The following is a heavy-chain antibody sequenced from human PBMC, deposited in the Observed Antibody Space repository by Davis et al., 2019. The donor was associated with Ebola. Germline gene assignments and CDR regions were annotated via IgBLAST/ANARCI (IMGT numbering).Heavy chain of an antibody. J-gene: IGHJ6*04. Sequence: GESLKISCAASGFTFSSYAMHWVRQAPGKGLEYVSAISSNGGSTYYANSVKGRFTISRDNSKKTLYLQMNSLGAEDTAVYYCAKSGLSFGVVKYHYGMDVWGKGTTVTVSS. D-gene: IGHD3-3*01. V-gene: IGHV3-64*01. CDR1: GFTFSSYA. CDR3: AKSGLSFGVVKYHYGMDV. CDR2: ISSNGGST.